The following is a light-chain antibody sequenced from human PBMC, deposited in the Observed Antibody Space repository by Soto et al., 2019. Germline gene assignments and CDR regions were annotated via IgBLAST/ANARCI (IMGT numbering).Light chain of an antibody. CDR3: QQGYSTLFT. Sequence: IQLPQSPSSLSASVGDRITITCRASQSVDGFLNWYQQQSGKAPKLLIYSALTLQSGVPSRFSGSGSGTYFTLTITNLQPEDSAAYYCQQGYSTLFTFGGGTKVDI. CDR1: QSVDGF. J-gene: IGKJ4*01. V-gene: IGKV1-39*01. CDR2: SAL.